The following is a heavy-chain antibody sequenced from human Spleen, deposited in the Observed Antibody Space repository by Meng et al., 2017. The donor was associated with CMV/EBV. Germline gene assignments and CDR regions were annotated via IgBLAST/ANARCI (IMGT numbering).Heavy chain of an antibody. D-gene: IGHD3-3*01. V-gene: IGHV4-34*01. CDR2: INHSGST. J-gene: IGHJ4*02. CDR1: SFSGYY. Sequence: SFSGYYWRWIRQPPGKGLEWIGEINHSGSTNYNPSLKSRVTISVDTSKNQFSLKLSSVTAADTAVYYCARGPRITIFGVVIRGFVVDYWGQGTLVTVSS. CDR3: ARGPRITIFGVVIRGFVVDY.